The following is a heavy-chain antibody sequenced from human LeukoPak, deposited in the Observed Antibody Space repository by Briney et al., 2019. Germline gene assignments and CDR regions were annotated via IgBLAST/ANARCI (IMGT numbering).Heavy chain of an antibody. CDR1: GFTFSSYD. D-gene: IGHD2-2*02. CDR2: ISGSGGTT. CDR3: AKASRRHCGTTICYTLDY. J-gene: IGHJ4*02. V-gene: IGHV3-23*01. Sequence: GRSLRLSCAASGFTFSSYDMSWVRQAPGKGLEWVSTISGSGGTTNFADSVKGRFTISRENSTNTLYLQMNSLRAADTAKYYCAKASRRHCGTTICYTLDYWGQGTLVTVSS.